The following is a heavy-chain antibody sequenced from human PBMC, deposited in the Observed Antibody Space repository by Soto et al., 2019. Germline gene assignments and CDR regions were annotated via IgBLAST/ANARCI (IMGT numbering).Heavy chain of an antibody. V-gene: IGHV3-23*01. D-gene: IGHD3-10*01. J-gene: IGHJ2*01. CDR2: ISGGGDAT. CDR1: GFTFSGYA. Sequence: EVQLLDSGGGLVQPGGSLRLSCAASGFTFSGYALTWVRQAPGKGLEWVSAISGGGDATFYADSVKGRFTISRDNSKNPLYLHMNTLRAEDTAVYYCARKVSGSTGRPDLWYFDLWGRGTLVTVSS. CDR3: ARKVSGSTGRPDLWYFDL.